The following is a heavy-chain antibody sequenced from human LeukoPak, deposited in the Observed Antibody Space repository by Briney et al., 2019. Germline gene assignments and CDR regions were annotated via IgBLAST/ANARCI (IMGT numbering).Heavy chain of an antibody. Sequence: GGSLGLSCEASGFSSSAAWMTWVRQAPGKGLEWVATIKNDGSDKYYVDSVKGRFTLSRDNAKNSVYLQMNSLRVEDTAVYYCVNLGYSDGGQGTLVTVSS. CDR1: GFSSSAAW. D-gene: IGHD5-12*01. J-gene: IGHJ4*02. V-gene: IGHV3-7*01. CDR2: IKNDGSDK. CDR3: VNLGYSD.